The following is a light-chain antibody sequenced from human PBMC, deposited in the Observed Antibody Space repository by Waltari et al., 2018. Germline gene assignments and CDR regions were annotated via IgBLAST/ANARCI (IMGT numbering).Light chain of an antibody. Sequence: DRVTITCRASQSISSWLAWYQQKPGKAPKLLIYEASTLQSGVPSRFSGSGSGTEFTLTISSLQPDDFATYYCQQFNSYSSVTFGQGTRLEIQ. J-gene: IGKJ5*01. V-gene: IGKV1-5*03. CDR1: QSISSW. CDR2: EAS. CDR3: QQFNSYSSVT.